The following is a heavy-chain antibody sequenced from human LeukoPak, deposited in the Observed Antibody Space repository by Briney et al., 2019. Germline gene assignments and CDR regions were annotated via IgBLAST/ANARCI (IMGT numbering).Heavy chain of an antibody. V-gene: IGHV3-30-3*01. CDR1: GFTFSSYA. Sequence: GGSLRLSCAASGFTFSSYAMHWVRQAPGKGLEWVVVISYDGSNKYYADSVKGRFTISRDNSKNTLYLQMNSLRAEDTAVYYCARDIAVASNAFDIWGQGTMVTVSS. CDR3: ARDIAVASNAFDI. CDR2: ISYDGSNK. D-gene: IGHD6-19*01. J-gene: IGHJ3*02.